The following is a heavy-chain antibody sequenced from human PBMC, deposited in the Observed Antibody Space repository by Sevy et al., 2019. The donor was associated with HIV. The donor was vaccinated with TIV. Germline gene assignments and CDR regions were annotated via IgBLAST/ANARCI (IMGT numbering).Heavy chain of an antibody. V-gene: IGHV4-39*01. Sequence: SETLSLTCTVSGGSISSSSYYWGWIRQPPGKGLEWIGSIYYSGSTYYNPSLKSRVTISVDTSKNQFSLKLSSVTAADTAVYYCASSVGYCSSTSCHSSNWFDPWGQGTLVTVSS. CDR3: ASSVGYCSSTSCHSSNWFDP. CDR2: IYYSGST. CDR1: GGSISSSSYY. D-gene: IGHD2-2*01. J-gene: IGHJ5*02.